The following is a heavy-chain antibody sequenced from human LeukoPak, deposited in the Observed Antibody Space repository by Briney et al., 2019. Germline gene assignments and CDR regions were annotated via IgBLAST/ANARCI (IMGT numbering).Heavy chain of an antibody. CDR2: ISPGGGTT. J-gene: IGHJ4*02. CDR1: GFAFGSEA. V-gene: IGHV3-23*01. CDR3: AKDSIYFDWLLPLDY. D-gene: IGHD3-9*01. Sequence: GGSLRLSCAVSGFAFGSEAMSWVRQSPARGLEWVASISPGGGTTYYADYVKGRFTISRDNSKNTLYLQMNSLRAEDTAVYYCAKDSIYFDWLLPLDYWGQGTLVTVSS.